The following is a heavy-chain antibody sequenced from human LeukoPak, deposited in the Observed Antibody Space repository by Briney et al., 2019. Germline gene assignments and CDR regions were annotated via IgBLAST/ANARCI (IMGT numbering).Heavy chain of an antibody. Sequence: VASVKVSCKASGYTFTSYGISWVRQAPGQGLEWMGWISAYDGNTIYAQKLQGRVTMTTDTSTSTAYMELSSLRSEDTAVYYCARALVTIWSGYLNNWGQGTLVTVSS. CDR1: GYTFTSYG. V-gene: IGHV1-18*01. CDR3: ARALVTIWSGYLNN. D-gene: IGHD3-3*01. J-gene: IGHJ4*02. CDR2: ISAYDGNT.